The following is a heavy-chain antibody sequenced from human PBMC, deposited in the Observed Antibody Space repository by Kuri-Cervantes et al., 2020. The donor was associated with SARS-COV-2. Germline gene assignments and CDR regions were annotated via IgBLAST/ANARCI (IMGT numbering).Heavy chain of an antibody. D-gene: IGHD3-22*01. CDR2: ISGSGGST. Sequence: GGSLRLSCAASGFTFSSYAMSWVRQAPGKGLEWVSAISGSGGSTYYADSVKGRFTISRDNSKNTLYLQMNSLRAEDTAVYYCARAHYYYDSSGYYPLDYWGQGTLVTVSS. CDR3: ARAHYYYDSSGYYPLDY. J-gene: IGHJ4*02. V-gene: IGHV3-23*01. CDR1: GFTFSSYA.